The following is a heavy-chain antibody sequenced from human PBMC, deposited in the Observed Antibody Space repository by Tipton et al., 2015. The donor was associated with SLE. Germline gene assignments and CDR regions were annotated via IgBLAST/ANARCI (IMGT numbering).Heavy chain of an antibody. CDR1: GFTFDDYA. J-gene: IGHJ6*02. CDR2: ISWNGGGA. CDR3: ARASIFGDGWGMDV. D-gene: IGHD3-3*01. Sequence: SLRLSCAASGFTFDDYAMHWVRQPPGKGLEWVSLISWNGGGASYADSVKGRFTISRDNAKNSLYLQMNSLRAEDTAVYYCARASIFGDGWGMDVWGQGTTVTVSS. V-gene: IGHV3-43D*03.